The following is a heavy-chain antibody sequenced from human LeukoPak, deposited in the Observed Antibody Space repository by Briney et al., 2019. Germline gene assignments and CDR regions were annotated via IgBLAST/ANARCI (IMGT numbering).Heavy chain of an antibody. CDR2: ISWNSGSI. Sequence: PGRSLSLSCAASGFTFDDYAMHWVRQAPGKGLEWVSGISWNSGSIGYADSVKGRFTISRDNAKNSLYLQMNSLRAEDTALYYCAKDPSSSWYGGYYFDYWGQGTLVTVSS. D-gene: IGHD6-13*01. CDR3: AKDPSSSWYGGYYFDY. V-gene: IGHV3-9*01. J-gene: IGHJ4*02. CDR1: GFTFDDYA.